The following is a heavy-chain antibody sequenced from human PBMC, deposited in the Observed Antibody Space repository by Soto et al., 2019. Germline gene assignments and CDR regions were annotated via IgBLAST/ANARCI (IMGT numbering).Heavy chain of an antibody. CDR1: GYPFTSYG. CDR2: ISAYDDKT. J-gene: IGHJ4*02. CDR3: ARARIIAVAGHHRN. V-gene: IGHV1-18*01. D-gene: IGHD6-19*01. Sequence: QVQLVQSGAEVKKPGASVKVSCKTSGYPFTSYGINWVRQAPGQGPEWMGWISAYDDKTIYSQKFQDRVTLTADTSTTSAYIDLRVLRFGGTAVYYCARARIIAVAGHHRNWGQGTLVTVSS.